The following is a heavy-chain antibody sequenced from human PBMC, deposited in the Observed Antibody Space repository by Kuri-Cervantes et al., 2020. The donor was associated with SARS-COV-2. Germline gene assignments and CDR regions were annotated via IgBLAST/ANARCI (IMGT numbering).Heavy chain of an antibody. V-gene: IGHV1-18*01. J-gene: IGHJ1*01. CDR3: ARSGSYGYLQN. CDR1: GYTFTSYG. CDR2: ISAYNGNT. D-gene: IGHD1-26*01. Sequence: AVHVSCKASGYTFTSYGLSWVRQAPGQGLEWMGWISAYNGNTNYAQKLQGRVTMTTDTSTSTAYMELRSLRSDDTAVYYCARSGSYGYLQNWGQGTLVTVSS.